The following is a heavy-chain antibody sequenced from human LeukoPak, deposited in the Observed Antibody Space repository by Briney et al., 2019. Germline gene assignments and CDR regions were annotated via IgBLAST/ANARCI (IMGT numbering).Heavy chain of an antibody. Sequence: ASVKVSCKASGYTFTSYDINWVRQATGQGLEWMGWMNPNSGNTGYAQKFQGRVTMTRDTSISTAYMELSRLRSDDTAVYYRARGFDLLADYWGQGTLVTVSS. J-gene: IGHJ4*02. CDR2: MNPNSGNT. V-gene: IGHV1-8*01. D-gene: IGHD2/OR15-2a*01. CDR1: GYTFTSYD. CDR3: ARGFDLLADY.